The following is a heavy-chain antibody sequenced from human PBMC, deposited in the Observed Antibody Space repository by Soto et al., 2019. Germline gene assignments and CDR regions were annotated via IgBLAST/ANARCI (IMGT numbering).Heavy chain of an antibody. CDR2: IYHSGST. D-gene: IGHD3-3*01. V-gene: IGHV4-30-2*01. CDR3: ARGEAYYDFWSGSNGGYRMDV. CDR1: GGSITSSGYS. J-gene: IGHJ6*02. Sequence: SETLSLTCAVSGGSITSSGYSWTWIRQPPGKGLEWIGYIYHSGSTYYNPSLKSRVTISVDRSKNQFSLKLSSVTAADTAVYYCARGEAYYDFWSGSNGGYRMDVWGQGNTVTVSS.